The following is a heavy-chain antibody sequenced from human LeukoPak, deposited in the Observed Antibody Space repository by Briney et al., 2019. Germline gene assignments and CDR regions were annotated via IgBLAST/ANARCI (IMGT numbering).Heavy chain of an antibody. J-gene: IGHJ4*02. D-gene: IGHD2-2*01. CDR3: AKGGDYCSSTSCPLYFDY. V-gene: IGHV3-23*01. CDR2: ISGSGGST. Sequence: PGGSLRLSCAASGFTFSSYSMNWVRQAPGKGLEWVSAISGSGGSTYYADSVKGRFTISRDNSKNTLYLQMNSLRAEDTAVYYCAKGGDYCSSTSCPLYFDYWGQGTLVTVSS. CDR1: GFTFSSYS.